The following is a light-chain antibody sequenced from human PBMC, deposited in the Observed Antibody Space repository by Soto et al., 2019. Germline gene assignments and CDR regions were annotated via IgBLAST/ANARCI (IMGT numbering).Light chain of an antibody. CDR1: QGIRND. J-gene: IGKJ1*01. V-gene: IGKV1-17*01. Sequence: DIQMTQSPSSLSASVGDRVTITCRASQGIRNDLSWYQQKPGKAPKRLIYAASTLQLGAPSRFSGSGSGTEFTLTISSLQPEDFATYYCLQHNSYPRTFGQGTEVEIK. CDR3: LQHNSYPRT. CDR2: AAS.